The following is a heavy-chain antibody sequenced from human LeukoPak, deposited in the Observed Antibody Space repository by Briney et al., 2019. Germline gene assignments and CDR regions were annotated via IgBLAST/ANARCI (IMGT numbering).Heavy chain of an antibody. V-gene: IGHV4-59*01. CDR3: ARITVTGTVYFDY. CDR2: IYYSGST. J-gene: IGHJ4*02. D-gene: IGHD4-17*01. CDR1: GGSISSYY. Sequence: SETLSLTCTVTGGSISSYYGSWIRQPTGKGLEWIGYIYYSGSTNYNPSLKSRVTISVDTSKNQFSLKLSSVTAADTAVYYCARITVTGTVYFDYWGQGTLVTVSS.